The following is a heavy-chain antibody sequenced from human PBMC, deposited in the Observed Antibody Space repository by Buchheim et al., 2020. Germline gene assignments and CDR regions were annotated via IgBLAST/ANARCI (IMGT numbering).Heavy chain of an antibody. CDR2: INHSGST. D-gene: IGHD1-1*01. J-gene: IGHJ5*02. CDR1: GGSFSGYY. V-gene: IGHV4-34*01. Sequence: QVQLQQWGAGLLKPSETLSLTCAVYGGSFSGYYWSWIRQPPGKGLEWIGEINHSGSTNYNPSLKSRVTISVDTSKNQFSLKLSSETAADTAVYYCARGQGRQGYWFDPWGQGTL. CDR3: ARGQGRQGYWFDP.